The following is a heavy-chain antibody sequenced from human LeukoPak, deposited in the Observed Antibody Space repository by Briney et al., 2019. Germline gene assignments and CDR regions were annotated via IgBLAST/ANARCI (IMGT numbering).Heavy chain of an antibody. J-gene: IGHJ4*02. CDR2: IYSGGST. D-gene: IGHD4-11*01. CDR1: GFTVSSNY. Sequence: GGSLRLSCAASGFTVSSNYMSWVRQAPGKGLEWVSVIYSGGSTYYADSVKGRFTISRDNSKNTLYLQMNSLRAEDTAVYYCARMTRNYFDYWAREPWSPSPQ. V-gene: IGHV3-53*01. CDR3: ARMTRNYFDY.